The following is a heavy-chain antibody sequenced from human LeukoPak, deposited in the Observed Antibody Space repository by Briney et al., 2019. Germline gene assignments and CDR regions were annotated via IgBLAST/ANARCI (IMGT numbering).Heavy chain of an antibody. J-gene: IGHJ4*02. CDR2: ISSSGSTI. D-gene: IGHD6-19*01. Sequence: PGGSLRLSCAASGFTFSDYYMSWIRQAPGKGLEWVSYISSSGSTIYYADSVKGRFTISRDNAKNSLYLQMNSLRAEDTAVYYCARTFRPGSSGWYGVEDYFDYWGQGTLVTVSS. CDR3: ARTFRPGSSGWYGVEDYFDY. V-gene: IGHV3-11*04. CDR1: GFTFSDYY.